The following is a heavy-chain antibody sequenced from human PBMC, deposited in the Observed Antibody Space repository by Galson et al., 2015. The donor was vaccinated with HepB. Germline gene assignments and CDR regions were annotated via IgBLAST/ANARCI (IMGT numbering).Heavy chain of an antibody. CDR1: GYTFTGYY. Sequence: SVKVSCKASGYTFTGYYMHWVRQAPGQGLEWMGWINPNSGGTNSAQMFQGWVTMTRDTSISTAYMELSRLRSDDTAVYYCARGALRGSSWYGGYGMDVWGQGTTVTVSS. D-gene: IGHD6-13*01. J-gene: IGHJ6*02. CDR2: INPNSGGT. V-gene: IGHV1-2*04. CDR3: ARGALRGSSWYGGYGMDV.